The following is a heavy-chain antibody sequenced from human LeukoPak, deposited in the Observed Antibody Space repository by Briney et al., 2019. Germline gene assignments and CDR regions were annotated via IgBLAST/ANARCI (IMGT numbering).Heavy chain of an antibody. CDR2: ISAYNGNT. D-gene: IGHD3-9*01. CDR1: GYTFTSYG. V-gene: IGHV1-18*01. CDR3: ARDRIAARDEFDWLSSRGSGRNIRFDY. Sequence: GASVKVSCKASGYTFTSYGISWVRQAPGQGLEWMGWISAYNGNTNYAQKLQGRVTMTTDTSTSTAYMELRSLRSDDTAVYYCARDRIAARDEFDWLSSRGSGRNIRFDYWGQGTLVTVSS. J-gene: IGHJ4*02.